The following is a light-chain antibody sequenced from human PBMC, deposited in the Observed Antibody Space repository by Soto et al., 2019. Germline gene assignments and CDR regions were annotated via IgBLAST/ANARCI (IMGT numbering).Light chain of an antibody. V-gene: IGKV3-11*01. CDR3: RQRSNVPLTMT. CDR2: DAS. Sequence: EIVLTQYPATLYLSPGERATLSCRAIQSVSTYLACYQQKPGQAPRLLIYDASKRATGIPASFSGSVSVPDSTLTIDIIEPEDCGGYYCRQRSNVPLTMTFGEATKVDIK. J-gene: IGKJ1*01. CDR1: QSVSTY.